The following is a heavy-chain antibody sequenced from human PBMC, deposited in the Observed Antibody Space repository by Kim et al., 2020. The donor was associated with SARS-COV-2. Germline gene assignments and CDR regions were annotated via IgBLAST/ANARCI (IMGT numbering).Heavy chain of an antibody. V-gene: IGHV4-34*01. J-gene: IGHJ6*02. Sequence: SETLSLTCAVYGGSFSGYYWSWIRQPPGKGLEWIGEINHSGSTNYNPSLKSRVTISVDTSKNQFSLKLSSVTAADTAVYYCARLQGSGSYPNYYYYYGMDVWGQGTTVTVSS. D-gene: IGHD3-10*01. CDR1: GGSFSGYY. CDR2: INHSGST. CDR3: ARLQGSGSYPNYYYYYGMDV.